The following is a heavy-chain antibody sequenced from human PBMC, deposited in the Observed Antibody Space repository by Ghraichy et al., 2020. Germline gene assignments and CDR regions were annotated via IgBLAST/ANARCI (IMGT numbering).Heavy chain of an antibody. CDR2: INGDGSST. CDR1: GFTLSSNW. Sequence: GGSLRLSCVASGFTLSSNWMHWVRQAPGKGLVWVSRINGDGSSTMYADSVKGRFTISRDNAKNTLFLQMNGLRAEDTAVYYCVRLRLSGVHFDYWGQGTLVTVSS. CDR3: VRLRLSGVHFDY. V-gene: IGHV3-74*03. D-gene: IGHD4/OR15-4a*01. J-gene: IGHJ4*02.